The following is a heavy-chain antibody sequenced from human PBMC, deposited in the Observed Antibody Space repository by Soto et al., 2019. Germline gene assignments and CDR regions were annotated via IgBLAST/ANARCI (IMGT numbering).Heavy chain of an antibody. CDR3: ARQPTGYPNWFDA. J-gene: IGHJ5*02. CDR2: IFYGHGT. Sequence: QVQLQESGPGLVNPSETLSLTCTVSGGSVTSSTSSWAWVRQPRGKGLHWIGTIFYGHGTYYNPSLESRVTMSLDTPKIQFSLELTSVTAAYTPVYYCARQPTGYPNWFDAWGRGILVIVSS. D-gene: IGHD3-9*01. V-gene: IGHV4-39*01. CDR1: GGSVTSSTSS.